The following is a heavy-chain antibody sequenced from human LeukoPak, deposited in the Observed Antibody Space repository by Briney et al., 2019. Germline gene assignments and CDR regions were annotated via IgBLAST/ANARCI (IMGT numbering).Heavy chain of an antibody. CDR2: ISSSSGYI. D-gene: IGHD6-19*01. J-gene: IGHJ4*02. V-gene: IGHV3-21*01. CDR1: GFTFSSYS. Sequence: PGGSLRLSCAASGFTFSSYSMNWVRQAPGKGLEWVSSISSSSGYIYYADSVKGRFTISRDNAKNSLYLQMNSLRAEDTAVYYCARGHTRGWYFHYWGQGTLVTVSS. CDR3: ARGHTRGWYFHY.